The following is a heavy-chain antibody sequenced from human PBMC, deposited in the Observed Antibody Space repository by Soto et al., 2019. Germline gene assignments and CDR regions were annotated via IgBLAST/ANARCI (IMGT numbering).Heavy chain of an antibody. CDR1: GGSISSGDYY. J-gene: IGHJ4*02. CDR2: IYYSGST. CDR3: ASYGGWSSMMYYFDY. D-gene: IGHD4-17*01. V-gene: IGHV4-30-4*01. Sequence: PSETLSLTCTVSGGSISSGDYYWSWIRQPPGKGLERIGYIYYSGSTYYNPSLKSRVTISVDTSKNQFSLKLSSVTAADTAVYYCASYGGWSSMMYYFDYWGQGTLVTVSS.